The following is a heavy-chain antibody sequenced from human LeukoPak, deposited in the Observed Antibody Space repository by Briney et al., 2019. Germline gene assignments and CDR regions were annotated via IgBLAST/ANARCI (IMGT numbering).Heavy chain of an antibody. CDR1: GVSFSGYY. D-gene: IGHD6-13*01. Sequence: PSETLPLTCAVYGVSFSGYYWSWIRQPPGKGLEWVGEINHSGSTNYNPSLKSRVTISVDTSKNQFSLKLSSVTAADTAVYYCARGRSRAAAAGTVDYWGQGTLVTVSS. CDR2: INHSGST. J-gene: IGHJ4*02. CDR3: ARGRSRAAAAGTVDY. V-gene: IGHV4-34*01.